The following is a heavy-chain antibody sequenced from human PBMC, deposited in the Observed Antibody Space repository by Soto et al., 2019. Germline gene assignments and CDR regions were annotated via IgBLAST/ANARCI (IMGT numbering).Heavy chain of an antibody. CDR3: ASQPYDYVWGSYRRSLYYFDY. Sequence: QLQLQESGSGLVKPSQTLSLTCAVSGGSISSGGYSWSWIRQPPGKGLEWIGYIYHSGSTYYNPSLKSRVTISVDRSKNQFSLKLRSVTAADTAVYYCASQPYDYVWGSYRRSLYYFDYWGQGTLVTVSS. D-gene: IGHD3-16*02. V-gene: IGHV4-30-2*01. CDR2: IYHSGST. J-gene: IGHJ4*02. CDR1: GGSISSGGYS.